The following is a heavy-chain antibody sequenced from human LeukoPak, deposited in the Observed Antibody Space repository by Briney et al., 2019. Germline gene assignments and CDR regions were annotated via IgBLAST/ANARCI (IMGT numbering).Heavy chain of an antibody. CDR1: GFTFSNYW. CDR2: INSDGITT. V-gene: IGHV3-74*01. CDR3: VRRYMATSAEDFEY. J-gene: IGHJ4*02. Sequence: GGSLRLSCAASGFTFSNYWMHWVLQAPGKGLVWVSRINSDGITTTYADSVKGRFTISRDNAKNTLYLQMNSLRAEDTAVYYCVRRYMATSAEDFEYWGQGTLVTVSS. D-gene: IGHD5-24*01.